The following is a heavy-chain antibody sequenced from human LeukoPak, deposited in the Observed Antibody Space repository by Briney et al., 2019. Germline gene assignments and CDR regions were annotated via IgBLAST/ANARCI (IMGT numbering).Heavy chain of an antibody. Sequence: SETLSLTCTVSGGSISSSSYYWGWIRQPPGKGLEWIGSIYYSGSTYYNPSLKSRVTISVDTSKNQFSLKLSSVTAADTAVYYCARAGGQWLAPSHFDYWGQGTLVTVSS. CDR1: GGSISSSSYY. CDR2: IYYSGST. D-gene: IGHD6-19*01. V-gene: IGHV4-39*07. J-gene: IGHJ4*02. CDR3: ARAGGQWLAPSHFDY.